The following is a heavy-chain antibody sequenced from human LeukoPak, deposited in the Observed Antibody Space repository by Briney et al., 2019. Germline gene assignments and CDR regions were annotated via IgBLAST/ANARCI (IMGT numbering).Heavy chain of an antibody. J-gene: IGHJ6*03. CDR1: GYTFTGYY. D-gene: IGHD6-13*01. V-gene: IGHV1-2*02. CDR3: ARGATAGRFSLRPTGAYYMDA. Sequence: ASVKVSCKASGYTFTGYYMHWVRQAPGQGLEWMGWINPNSGGTNCAQKFQGRVTMTRDTSINTAYMELSSLRFGDTAVYYCARGATAGRFSLRPTGAYYMDAWGRGTTVTVSS. CDR2: INPNSGGT.